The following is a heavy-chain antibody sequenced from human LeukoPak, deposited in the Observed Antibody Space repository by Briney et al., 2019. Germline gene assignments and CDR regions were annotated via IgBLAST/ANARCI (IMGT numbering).Heavy chain of an antibody. V-gene: IGHV4-38-2*01. Sequence: PSETLSLTCAVSGYSISSGYYWGWIRQPPGKGLQWIGSIYHSGTTYYNPSLWSRLTISLDTSKSQFSLRLSSVTAADTAVYYCARQTGTTPTFDFWGQGTQVTVSS. CDR3: ARQTGTTPTFDF. CDR1: GYSISSGYY. D-gene: IGHD1-1*01. J-gene: IGHJ4*02. CDR2: IYHSGTT.